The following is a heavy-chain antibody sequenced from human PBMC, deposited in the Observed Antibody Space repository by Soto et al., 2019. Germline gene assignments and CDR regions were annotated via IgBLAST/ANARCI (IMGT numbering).Heavy chain of an antibody. CDR3: ARDGSMVRGATYYYYYGMDV. D-gene: IGHD3-10*01. J-gene: IGHJ6*02. CDR1: GFTFSSYA. CDR2: ISYDGSNK. V-gene: IGHV3-30-3*01. Sequence: PGGSLRLSCAASGFTFSSYAMHWVRQAPGKGLEWVAVISYDGSNKYYADSVKGRFTISRDNSKNTLYLQMNSLRAEDTAVYYCARDGSMVRGATYYYYYGMDVWGQGTTVTVSS.